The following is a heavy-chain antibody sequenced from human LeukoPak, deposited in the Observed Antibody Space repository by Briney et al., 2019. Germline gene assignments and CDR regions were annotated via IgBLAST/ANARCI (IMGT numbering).Heavy chain of an antibody. CDR3: ARPYSSGWTTGY. V-gene: IGHV1-2*02. CDR1: GYTFTGYY. CDR2: INPNSGGT. Sequence: ASVKVSCKASGYTFTGYYMHWVRQATGQGREWMGWINPNSGGTNFAQKFQGRVTMTRDTSISTAYMELSRLRSDDTAVYYCARPYSSGWTTGYWGQGTLVTVSS. J-gene: IGHJ4*02. D-gene: IGHD6-19*01.